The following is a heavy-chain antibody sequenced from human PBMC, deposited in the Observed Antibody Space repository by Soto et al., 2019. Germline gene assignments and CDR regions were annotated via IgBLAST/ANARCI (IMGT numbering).Heavy chain of an antibody. V-gene: IGHV1-46*01. Sequence: QVQLEQSGAEVKKPGASVKVSCKASGYIFTAYSMHWVRRAPGQGLQWMGVVNPSGGSTNYAQKFQGRITLTRDTSRNTFYMELSSLTSEDTAVYYCAREENCSDGICYSAYFQRWGQGTLVTV. CDR3: AREENCSDGICYSAYFQR. J-gene: IGHJ1*01. D-gene: IGHD2-15*01. CDR2: VNPSGGST. CDR1: GYIFTAYS.